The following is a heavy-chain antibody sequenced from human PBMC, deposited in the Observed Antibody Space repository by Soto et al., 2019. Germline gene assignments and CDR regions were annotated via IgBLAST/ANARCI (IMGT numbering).Heavy chain of an antibody. J-gene: IGHJ6*02. D-gene: IGHD2-2*02. CDR2: TYTGGST. CDR3: ERDPPIPSDYAMHX. V-gene: IGHV3-53*01. CDR1: GFAVSSIY. Sequence: GSLRLSFAASGFAVSSIYMMWVRQAPGKGLECVSVTYTGGSTHYADSVRGRFTISRDDSRNTLYLQMNNLRAEDTAVYYCERDPPIPSDYAMHXWGQGTRVTVS.